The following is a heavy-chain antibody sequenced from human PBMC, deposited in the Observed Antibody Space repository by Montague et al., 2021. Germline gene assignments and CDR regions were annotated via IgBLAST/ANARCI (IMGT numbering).Heavy chain of an antibody. J-gene: IGHJ5*02. V-gene: IGHV6-1*01. CDR1: GDSVSINDAT. D-gene: IGHD5-24*01. CDR3: ARGWQKRFDP. CDR2: TYYRFKWYN. Sequence: CAISGDSVSINDATWNLSMQSPSIGLERLCGTYYRFKWYNEFAISVKSGITVNPDTSKNQFSLLLNSVTPEDTAVYYCARGWQKRFDPWGQGTLVTVSS.